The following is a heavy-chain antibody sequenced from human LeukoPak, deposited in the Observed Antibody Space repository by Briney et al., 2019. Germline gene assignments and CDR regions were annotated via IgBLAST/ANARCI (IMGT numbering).Heavy chain of an antibody. V-gene: IGHV4-39*01. Sequence: SETLSLTCTVSGDSIIRSRYYWGWIRQPPGKGLEWFGSIYYSGSTYYNPSLKSRVTISVDTSKNQFSLKLSSVTAADTAIYYCARQGGYCSSTSCFPNYYYFYYYMDVWGKGTTVTVSS. CDR2: IYYSGST. CDR3: ARQGGYCSSTSCFPNYYYFYYYMDV. CDR1: GDSIIRSRYY. D-gene: IGHD2-2*03. J-gene: IGHJ6*03.